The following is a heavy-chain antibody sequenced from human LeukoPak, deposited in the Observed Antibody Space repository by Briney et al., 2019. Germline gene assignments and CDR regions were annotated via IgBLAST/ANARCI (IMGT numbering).Heavy chain of an antibody. CDR2: ISSSSSYI. CDR3: QVVGATHEYYFDY. CDR1: GFTFSTYS. J-gene: IGHJ4*02. D-gene: IGHD1-26*01. Sequence: PGGSLRLSWAPSGFTFSTYSMSWARKAPGKGREWVSSISSSSSYIYYADSVKGRFTISRDNAKNSLYLQMNSLRAEDTAVYYCQVVGATHEYYFDYWRQGTLVTVSS. V-gene: IGHV3-21*01.